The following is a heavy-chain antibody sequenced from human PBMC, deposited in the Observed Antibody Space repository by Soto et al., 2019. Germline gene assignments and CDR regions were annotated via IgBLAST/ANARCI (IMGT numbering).Heavy chain of an antibody. V-gene: IGHV5-51*01. CDR3: ARTIYSGDYYYYGMGV. J-gene: IGHJ6*02. CDR1: GYSFTRYW. D-gene: IGHD2-15*01. Sequence: GESLKISCKGSGYSFTRYWIGWVRQMPGKGLEWMGIIYPGDSDTRYSPSFQGQVTISADKSISTAYLQWSSLKASDTAMYYCARTIYSGDYYYYGMGVWGQGTTVTV. CDR2: IYPGDSDT.